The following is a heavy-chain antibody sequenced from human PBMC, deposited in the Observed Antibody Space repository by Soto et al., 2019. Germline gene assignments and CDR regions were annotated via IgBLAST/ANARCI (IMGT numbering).Heavy chain of an antibody. D-gene: IGHD6-19*01. CDR1: GFTFSSYG. J-gene: IGHJ4*02. V-gene: IGHV3-30*03. CDR3: EASAVAGDALFDY. Sequence: QVQLVESGGGVVQPGRSLRLSCAASGFTFSSYGMHWVRQAPGKGLEWVAVISYDGSNKYYADSVKGRFTISRDNSKNTLSLQMNSLRPEDTAVYYCEASAVAGDALFDYWGQGTLVTVSS. CDR2: ISYDGSNK.